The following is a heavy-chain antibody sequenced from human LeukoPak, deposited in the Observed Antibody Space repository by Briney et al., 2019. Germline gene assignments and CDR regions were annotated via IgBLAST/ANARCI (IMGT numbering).Heavy chain of an antibody. CDR2: IIPIFGTA. CDR3: ARGIAVAPNWFDP. CDR1: GGAFSSYA. Sequence: SVKVSCKASGGAFSSYAISWVRQAPGQGLEWMGGIIPIFGTANYAQKFQGRVTITTDESTSTAYMELSSLRSEDTAVYYCARGIAVAPNWFDPWGQGTLVTVSS. J-gene: IGHJ5*02. D-gene: IGHD6-19*01. V-gene: IGHV1-69*05.